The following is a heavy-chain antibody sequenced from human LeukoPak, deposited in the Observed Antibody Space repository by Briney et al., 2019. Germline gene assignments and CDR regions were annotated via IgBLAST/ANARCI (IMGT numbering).Heavy chain of an antibody. CDR3: AKDLSYYDSSPGY. CDR1: GFTFSSYG. Sequence: GGSLRLSCAASGFTFSSYGTHWVRQAPGKGLEWVTFIRYDGSDKYYTDSVKGRFTISRDNSKNTLYLQMNSLRAEDTAVYYCAKDLSYYDSSPGYWGQGTLVTVSS. CDR2: IRYDGSDK. D-gene: IGHD3-22*01. J-gene: IGHJ4*02. V-gene: IGHV3-30*02.